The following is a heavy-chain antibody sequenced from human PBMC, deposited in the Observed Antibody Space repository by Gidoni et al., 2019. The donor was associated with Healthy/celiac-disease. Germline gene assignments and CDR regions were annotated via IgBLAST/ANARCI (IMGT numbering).Heavy chain of an antibody. Sequence: QVQLVQSGAEVKKPGASVNVSCKVSGYTLPELSMHWVRQAPGKGLEWRGGFDPEDGETIYAQKFQGRVTMTEDTSTDTAYMELSSLRSEDTAVYYCATDRSRRYAALRSPFDYWGQGTLVTVSS. CDR1: GYTLPELS. J-gene: IGHJ4*02. V-gene: IGHV1-24*01. CDR2: FDPEDGET. CDR3: ATDRSRRYAALRSPFDY. D-gene: IGHD2-8*01.